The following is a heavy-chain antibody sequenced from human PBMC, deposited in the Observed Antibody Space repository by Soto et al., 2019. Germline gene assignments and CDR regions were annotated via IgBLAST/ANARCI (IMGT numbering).Heavy chain of an antibody. J-gene: IGHJ6*03. Sequence: SQTLSLTCAISGDSVSRNSAAWNWIRQSPSRGLEWLGRTYYRSKWYNDYAVSVKSRITINPDTSKNQFSLQLNSVTPEDTAVYYCARSNVVSNSYYYYYYMDVWGKRTTVTVSS. V-gene: IGHV6-1*01. CDR2: TYYRSKWYN. CDR1: GDSVSRNSAA. D-gene: IGHD3-22*01. CDR3: ARSNVVSNSYYYYYYMDV.